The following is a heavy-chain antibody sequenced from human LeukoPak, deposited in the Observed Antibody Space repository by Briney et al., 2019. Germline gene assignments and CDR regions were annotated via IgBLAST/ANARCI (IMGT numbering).Heavy chain of an antibody. V-gene: IGHV3-23*01. Sequence: PGGSLRLSCAASGFSFNSYSMNWVPQAPGKGLEGVSAISGSGGSTYYADSVKGRFTISSDNSKNTLYLQMNSLRAEDTAVYYCVTGRYCSSTSCYTGLGYFDYWGQGTLVTVSS. D-gene: IGHD2-2*02. CDR1: GFSFNSYS. J-gene: IGHJ4*02. CDR2: ISGSGGST. CDR3: VTGRYCSSTSCYTGLGYFDY.